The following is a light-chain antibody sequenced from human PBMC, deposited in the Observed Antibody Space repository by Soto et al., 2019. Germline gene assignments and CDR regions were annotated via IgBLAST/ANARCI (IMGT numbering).Light chain of an antibody. CDR2: GAS. V-gene: IGKV3-20*01. J-gene: IGKJ1*01. CDR3: QQYGGSRWA. Sequence: EIVLTQSPGTLSLSPVERATCSCRASQSVSSTYLAWYQQKPGQAPRLLIYGASNRATGIPDRFSGSGSGTDFTLTISRLEPEDFAVYYCQQYGGSRWAFGQGTRVDI. CDR1: QSVSSTY.